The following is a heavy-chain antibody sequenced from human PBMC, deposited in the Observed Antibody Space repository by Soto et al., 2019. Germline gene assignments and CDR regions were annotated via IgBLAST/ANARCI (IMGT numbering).Heavy chain of an antibody. Sequence: QVQLVQSGAEVKKPGSSVKVSCKASGGTFSSYAISWVRQAPGQGLEWMGGIIPIFGTANYAQKFQGRVTITADESTSTAYMELSSLRSEDTAVYYCAAWGCSGGSCYHYGMDVWRQGTTVTVSS. CDR2: IIPIFGTA. V-gene: IGHV1-69*12. CDR1: GGTFSSYA. CDR3: AAWGCSGGSCYHYGMDV. D-gene: IGHD2-15*01. J-gene: IGHJ6*02.